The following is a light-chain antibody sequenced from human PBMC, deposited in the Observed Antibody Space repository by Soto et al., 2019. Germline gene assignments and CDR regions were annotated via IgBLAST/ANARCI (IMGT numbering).Light chain of an antibody. J-gene: IGKJ3*01. CDR2: GAS. CDR3: QQYGSSPFT. Sequence: ELVLTQSPGTLSLSPGARATLSCRASQSVSSSYLAWYQQQPGQARRLLIYGASSRATGIPDRFSVSGSGTDFTLTISRLETEDFAVYYCQQYGSSPFTFGPGTKVDIK. V-gene: IGKV3-20*01. CDR1: QSVSSSY.